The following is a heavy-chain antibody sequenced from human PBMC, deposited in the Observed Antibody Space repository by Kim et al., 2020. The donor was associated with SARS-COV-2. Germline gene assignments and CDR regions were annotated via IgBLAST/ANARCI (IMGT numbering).Heavy chain of an antibody. CDR1: GFTFSSYS. CDR3: ARDFRIIAAAGTTY. D-gene: IGHD6-13*01. J-gene: IGHJ4*02. Sequence: GGSLRLSCAASGFTFSSYSMNWVRQAPGKGLEWVSSISSSSSYIYYADSVKGRFTISRDNAKNSLYLQMNSLRAEDTAVYYCARDFRIIAAAGTTYWGQGTLVTVSS. V-gene: IGHV3-21*01. CDR2: ISSSSSYI.